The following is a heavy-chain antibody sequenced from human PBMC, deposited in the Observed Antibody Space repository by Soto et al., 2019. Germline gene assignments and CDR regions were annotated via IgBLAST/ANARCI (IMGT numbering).Heavy chain of an antibody. J-gene: IGHJ4*02. CDR1: GFTFSNYA. D-gene: IGHD6-13*01. V-gene: IGHV3-23*01. CDR2: ISGSGGST. CDR3: AKVAAVIKSFDY. Sequence: EVQLWDSGGGLVQPGGSLRLSCAASGFTFSNYAMNWVRQAPGKGLEWVTAISGSGGSTYYADSVKGRFTISRDNSRNTGFLQMNSLRTEDTAIYYCAKVAAVIKSFDYWGQGSLVTVSS.